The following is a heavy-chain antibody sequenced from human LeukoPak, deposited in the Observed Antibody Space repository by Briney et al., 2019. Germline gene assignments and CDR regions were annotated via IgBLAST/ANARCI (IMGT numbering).Heavy chain of an antibody. V-gene: IGHV3-7*01. CDR2: MKQDGREK. Sequence: GGSLRLACAASGFTFSSYWMSWVRQAPGKGLEWVANMKQDGREKWHVDSVKGRFSISRDNAKNSLYLQMNSLRAEDTAVYYCARGAGVFDYWGQGTLVTVSS. CDR1: GFTFSSYW. J-gene: IGHJ4*02. D-gene: IGHD3-10*01. CDR3: ARGAGVFDY.